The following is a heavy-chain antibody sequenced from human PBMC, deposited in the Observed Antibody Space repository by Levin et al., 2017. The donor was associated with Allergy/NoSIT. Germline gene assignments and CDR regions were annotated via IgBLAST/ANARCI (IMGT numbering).Heavy chain of an antibody. CDR1: GFTFSSYA. V-gene: IGHV3-23*01. D-gene: IGHD3-22*01. Sequence: LSLTCAASGFTFSSYAMSWVRRTPGKGLEWVSAISGSGGTAYYADSVKGRFTISRDNSKNTLYLQMNSLRAEDTAVYYCAKGGGYYDTSGKPFDYWGQGTLVTVSS. J-gene: IGHJ4*02. CDR3: AKGGGYYDTSGKPFDY. CDR2: ISGSGGTA.